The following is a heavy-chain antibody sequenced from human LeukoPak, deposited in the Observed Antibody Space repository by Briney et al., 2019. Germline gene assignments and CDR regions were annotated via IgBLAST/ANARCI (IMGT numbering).Heavy chain of an antibody. CDR3: ARVADSSSRYYFDY. D-gene: IGHD6-13*01. V-gene: IGHV1-2*02. CDR2: INPDNGGT. Sequence: GASVKVSRKASGYTFTGYYMPWVRQAPGQGLVWMGWINPDNGGTAYAQKFQGRVTMTRDPSISTAYMELSRLRSDDTAVYYCARVADSSSRYYFDYWGQGTLVTVSS. CDR1: GYTFTGYY. J-gene: IGHJ4*02.